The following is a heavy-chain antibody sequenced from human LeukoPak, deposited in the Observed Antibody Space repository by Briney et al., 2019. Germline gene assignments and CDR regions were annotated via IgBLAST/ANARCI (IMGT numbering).Heavy chain of an antibody. CDR1: GYGFTSYY. D-gene: IGHD3-10*01. Sequence: ASVKVSCKAFGYGFTSYYIHWVQQAPGQGLEWMGIINPSVGGTTYARKFQGRVTMTRDTSTSTVYMELSSLRSEDTAVYYCARHGSGRYYPAEGRVDYWGQGTLVTVSS. CDR3: ARHGSGRYYPAEGRVDY. CDR2: INPSVGGT. V-gene: IGHV1-46*03. J-gene: IGHJ4*02.